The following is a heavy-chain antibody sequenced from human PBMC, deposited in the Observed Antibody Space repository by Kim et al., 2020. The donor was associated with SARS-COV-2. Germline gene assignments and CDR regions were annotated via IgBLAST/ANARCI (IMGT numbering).Heavy chain of an antibody. D-gene: IGHD3-16*01. CDR2: MYYGAGA. J-gene: IGHJ3*02. CDR3: ARVGGSATPLSAFVI. V-gene: IGHV4-59*01. Sequence: SETLSLTCTVSGGSITDYYWTWIRQAPGKGLEWIGYMYYGAGANYNPSLKSRVTVSIDTSKNQFSLKLASVTAADTALFYCARVGGSATPLSAFVIWGQG. CDR1: GGSITDYY.